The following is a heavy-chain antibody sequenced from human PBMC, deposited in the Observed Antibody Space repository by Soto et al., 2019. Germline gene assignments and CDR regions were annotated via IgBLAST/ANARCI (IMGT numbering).Heavy chain of an antibody. Sequence: PSETLSLTCAVSGGSISSSNWWSWVRQPPGKGLEWIGEIYHSGSTNYNPSLKSRVTISVDKSKNQFSLKLSSVTAADTAVYYCARSFGVVGNWFDPWGQGTLVTVSS. V-gene: IGHV4-4*02. D-gene: IGHD3-3*01. CDR1: GGSISSSNW. CDR3: ARSFGVVGNWFDP. CDR2: IYHSGST. J-gene: IGHJ5*02.